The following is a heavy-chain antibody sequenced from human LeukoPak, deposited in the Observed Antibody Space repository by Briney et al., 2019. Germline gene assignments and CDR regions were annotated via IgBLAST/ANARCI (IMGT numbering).Heavy chain of an antibody. J-gene: IGHJ6*03. Sequence: SETLSLTCTVSGGSISSGDYYWSWIRQPPGKGLEWIGYIYYSGSTYYNPSLKSRVTISVDTSKNQFSLKLSSVTAADTAVYYCATRRSIAAAGRYYYYYYMDVWGKGTTVTVSS. CDR3: ATRRSIAAAGRYYYYYYMDV. CDR2: IYYSGST. D-gene: IGHD6-13*01. CDR1: GGSISSGDYY. V-gene: IGHV4-30-4*01.